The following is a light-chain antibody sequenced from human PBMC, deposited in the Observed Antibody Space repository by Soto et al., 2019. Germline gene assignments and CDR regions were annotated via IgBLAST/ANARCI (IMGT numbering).Light chain of an antibody. J-gene: IGKJ1*01. CDR2: DAS. CDR3: QQYSDSSWT. CDR1: QSIDNY. Sequence: DIQVTQSPSTLSRSVGDRVTITCRASQSIDNYFAWYQQKPGKAPKLLIYDASTLESGVPSTFDGSGFVTEFTLTISSLQPDDFATYYCQQYSDSSWTFGQGTKVEIK. V-gene: IGKV1-5*01.